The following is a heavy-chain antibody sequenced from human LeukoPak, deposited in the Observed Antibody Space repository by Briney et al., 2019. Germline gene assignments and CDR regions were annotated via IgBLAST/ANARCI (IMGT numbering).Heavy chain of an antibody. CDR3: ARVLPPQQLADY. V-gene: IGHV4-34*01. CDR1: GGSFSGYY. CDR2: INHSGST. Sequence: SETLSLTCAVYGGSFSGYYWSWIRQPPGKGLEWIGEINHSGSTNYNPSLESRVTISVDTSKNQFSLKLSSVTAADTAVYYCARVLPPQQLADYWGQGTLVTVSS. D-gene: IGHD6-13*01. J-gene: IGHJ4*02.